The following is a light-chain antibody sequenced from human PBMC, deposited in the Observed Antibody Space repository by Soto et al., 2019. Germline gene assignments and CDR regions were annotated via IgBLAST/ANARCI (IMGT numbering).Light chain of an antibody. CDR3: QQYGSSGT. CDR2: DAS. J-gene: IGKJ1*01. CDR1: QSVINY. Sequence: IVMTKSPATLSLSPGEGATLSCRASQSVINYLAWYQQKPGQAPRLLIYDASKRATGIPARFSGSGSGTDFTLTISSLQPDDFAVYYCQQYGSSGTFGQGTKVDI. V-gene: IGKV3D-15*01.